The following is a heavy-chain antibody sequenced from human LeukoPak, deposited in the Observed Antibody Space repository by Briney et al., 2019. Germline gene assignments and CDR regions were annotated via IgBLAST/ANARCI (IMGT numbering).Heavy chain of an antibody. CDR1: GGSISSYY. Sequence: PSETLSLTCTVSGGSISSYYWSWIRQPPGKGLEWIGYSYYSGSTNYNPSLKSRVTISVDTSKNQFSLKLSSVTAADTAVYYCARDRPMAFDIWGQGTMVTVSS. J-gene: IGHJ3*02. CDR2: SYYSGST. CDR3: ARDRPMAFDI. V-gene: IGHV4-59*01.